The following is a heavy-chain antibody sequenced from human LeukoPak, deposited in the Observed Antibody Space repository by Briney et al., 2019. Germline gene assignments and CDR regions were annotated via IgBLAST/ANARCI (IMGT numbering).Heavy chain of an antibody. Sequence: GGSLRLSCAASGFTFSDYYMSWIRQAPGKGLEWVSYISSSSSYTNYADSVKGRFTISRDNAKNSLYLQMNSLRAEDTAVYYCARDPGYCSRTSCYGGGVDYWGQGTLVTVSS. D-gene: IGHD2-2*01. CDR1: GFTFSDYY. J-gene: IGHJ4*02. CDR3: ARDPGYCSRTSCYGGGVDY. CDR2: ISSSSSYT. V-gene: IGHV3-11*06.